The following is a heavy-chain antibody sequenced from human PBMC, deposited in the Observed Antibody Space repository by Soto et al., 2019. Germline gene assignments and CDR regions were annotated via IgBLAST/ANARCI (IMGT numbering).Heavy chain of an antibody. V-gene: IGHV1-2*04. D-gene: IGHD6-25*01. J-gene: IGHJ6*02. Sequence: ASVKVSCKASGYTFTGYYMHWVRQAPGQGLEWMGWINPNSGGTNYAQKFQGWVTMTRDTSISTAYMELSRLRSDDTAVYYCARDLAAAGNYYYGMDVWGQGTTVTVS. CDR2: INPNSGGT. CDR1: GYTFTGYY. CDR3: ARDLAAAGNYYYGMDV.